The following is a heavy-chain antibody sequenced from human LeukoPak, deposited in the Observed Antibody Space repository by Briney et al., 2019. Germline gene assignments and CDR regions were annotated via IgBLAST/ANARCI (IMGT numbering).Heavy chain of an antibody. CDR1: GGSISSGDYY. CDR3: ARTIVDTAMVLFDY. Sequence: PSETLSLTCTVSGGSISSGDYYWRWIRQPPGKGLEWIGYIYYSGSTYYNPSLKSRVTISVDTSKNQFSLKLSSVTAADTAVYYCARTIVDTAMVLFDYWGQGTLVTVSS. J-gene: IGHJ4*02. CDR2: IYYSGST. V-gene: IGHV4-30-4*01. D-gene: IGHD5-18*01.